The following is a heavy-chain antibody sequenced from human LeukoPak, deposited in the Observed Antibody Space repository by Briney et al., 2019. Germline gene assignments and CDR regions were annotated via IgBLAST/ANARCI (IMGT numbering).Heavy chain of an antibody. CDR1: GFTFSSYG. V-gene: IGHV3-30*02. J-gene: IGHJ4*02. Sequence: GGSLRLSCASSGFTFSSYGMHWVRQAPAKGLEWVAFIRYDGSNKYYADSVKGRFTISRDNSKNTLYLQMNSLRAEDTAVYYCAKAWRYYDSSGYYDYWGQGTLVTVSS. D-gene: IGHD3-22*01. CDR2: IRYDGSNK. CDR3: AKAWRYYDSSGYYDY.